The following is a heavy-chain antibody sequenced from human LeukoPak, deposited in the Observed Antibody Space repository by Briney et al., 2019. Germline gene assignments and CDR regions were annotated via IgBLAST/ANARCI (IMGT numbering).Heavy chain of an antibody. V-gene: IGHV1-69*13. J-gene: IGHJ4*02. D-gene: IGHD6-19*01. Sequence: ASVKVSCKASGGTFSSYAISWVRPAPGQGLEWMGGIIPIFGTAKYAQKFQGRGTITADESTSTAYMELSSLRSEDTAVYYCAKSYSSGWSIQWGQGTLVTVSS. CDR1: GGTFSSYA. CDR2: IIPIFGTA. CDR3: AKSYSSGWSIQ.